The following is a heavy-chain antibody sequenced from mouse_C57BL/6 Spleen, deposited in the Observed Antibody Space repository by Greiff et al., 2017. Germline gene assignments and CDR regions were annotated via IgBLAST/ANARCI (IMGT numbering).Heavy chain of an antibody. CDR3: AREGGYDEAY. J-gene: IGHJ3*01. CDR2: IYPGSGST. V-gene: IGHV1-55*01. CDR1: GYTFTSYW. Sequence: VQLQQSGAELVKPGASVKMSCKASGYTFTSYWITWVKQRPGQGLEWIGDIYPGSGSTNYNEKFKSKATLTVDTSSSTAYMQLSSLTAEDSAVYYCAREGGYDEAYGGQGTLVTVSA. D-gene: IGHD2-2*01.